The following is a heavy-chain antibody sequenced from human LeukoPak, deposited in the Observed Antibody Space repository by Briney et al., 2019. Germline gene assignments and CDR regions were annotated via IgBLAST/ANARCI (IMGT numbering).Heavy chain of an antibody. J-gene: IGHJ4*02. V-gene: IGHV1-2*02. CDR2: INPNSGGT. D-gene: IGHD2-15*01. CDR3: ARDRTTSRYCSGGSCYSAWTDFDY. Sequence: ASVKVSCKASGYTFTGYYMHWVRQAPGQGLEWMGWINPNSGGTNYAQKLQGRVTMTRDTSISTAYMELSRLRSDDTAVYYCARDRTTSRYCSGGSCYSAWTDFDYWGQGTLVTVSS. CDR1: GYTFTGYY.